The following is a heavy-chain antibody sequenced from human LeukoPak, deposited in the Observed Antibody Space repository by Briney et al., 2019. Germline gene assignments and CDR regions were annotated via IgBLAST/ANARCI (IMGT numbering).Heavy chain of an antibody. CDR3: ASSYCSSTSCYTGYFDY. Sequence: GGSLRLSCAASGFTFSSYSMNWVRQAPGKGLEWVSSISSSSSYIYYADSVKGRSTISRDNAKNSLYLQMNSLRAEDTAVYYCASSYCSSTSCYTGYFDYWGQGTLVTVSS. V-gene: IGHV3-21*01. CDR2: ISSSSSYI. CDR1: GFTFSSYS. J-gene: IGHJ4*02. D-gene: IGHD2-2*02.